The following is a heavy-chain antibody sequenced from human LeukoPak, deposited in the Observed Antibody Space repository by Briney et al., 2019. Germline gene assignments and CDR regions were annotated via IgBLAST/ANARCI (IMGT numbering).Heavy chain of an antibody. Sequence: AGGSLRLSCAASGFTFSSYAMSWVRQAPGKGLEWVSAISGSGGSTYYADSVKGRFTISRDNSKNTPYLQMNSLRAEDTAVYYCAKGVTYSYGHLGYWGQGTLVTVSS. V-gene: IGHV3-23*01. CDR1: GFTFSSYA. CDR2: ISGSGGST. D-gene: IGHD5-18*01. CDR3: AKGVTYSYGHLGY. J-gene: IGHJ4*02.